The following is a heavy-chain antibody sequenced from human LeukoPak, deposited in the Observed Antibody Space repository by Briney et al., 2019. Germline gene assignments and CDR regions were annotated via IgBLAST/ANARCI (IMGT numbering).Heavy chain of an antibody. J-gene: IGHJ4*02. D-gene: IGHD2-21*01. Sequence: GGSLRLSCAASGFTFSSYAMHWVRQAPGKGLEWVSAISADGASAYYADSVQGRFTISRDNSKSTLFLEMNSLRAEDTAVYYCAKKLFQGWGFYFDYWGQGTLVTVSS. CDR3: AKKLFQGWGFYFDY. CDR2: ISADGASA. CDR1: GFTFSSYA. V-gene: IGHV3-23*01.